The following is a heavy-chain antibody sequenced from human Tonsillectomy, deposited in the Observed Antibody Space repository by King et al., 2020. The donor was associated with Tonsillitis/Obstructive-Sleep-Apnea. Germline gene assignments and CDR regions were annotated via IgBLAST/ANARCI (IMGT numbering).Heavy chain of an antibody. V-gene: IGHV4-34*01. CDR3: GTNAGDYYYYMDV. J-gene: IGHJ6*03. D-gene: IGHD2-2*01. Sequence: VQLQQWGAGLLKPSETLSLTCGVYGGSFSGYYWSWIRQPPGKGLEWIGEINHSGSTDYNSSLKSRVTISRDTSKNQFSLRLTSVTAADTAVYYCGTNAGDYYYYMDVWGKGTTVTVS. CDR2: INHSGST. CDR1: GGSFSGYY.